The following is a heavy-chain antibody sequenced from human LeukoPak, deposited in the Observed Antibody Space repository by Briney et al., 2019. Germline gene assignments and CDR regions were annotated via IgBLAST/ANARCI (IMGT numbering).Heavy chain of an antibody. Sequence: PGGSLRPSCAASGFTFSDYYMSWLRQAPGKGLEWVSYISRSSSYTNNADSVKGRFTISRDNAKNSLYLQMSSLRAEDTAVYYCARLTLRYEILTWGQGTLVTVSS. J-gene: IGHJ4*02. CDR2: ISRSSSYT. D-gene: IGHD3-9*01. CDR3: ARLTLRYEILT. CDR1: GFTFSDYY. V-gene: IGHV3-11*03.